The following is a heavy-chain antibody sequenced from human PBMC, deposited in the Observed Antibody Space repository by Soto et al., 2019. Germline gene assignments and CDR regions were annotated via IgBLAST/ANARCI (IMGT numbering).Heavy chain of an antibody. V-gene: IGHV3-23*01. J-gene: IGHJ4*02. Sequence: EVQLLESGGVLVQPGGSLRLSCAASGFTFSSYTMSWVRQGPGKGLEWVSGISSSGGSTVYADSVKGRFTISRDNFKNTLYLQMNSLRAEDTAVYYCAKGWGDYWGQGNPVTVPS. CDR3: AKGWGDY. CDR2: ISSSGGST. CDR1: GFTFSSYT. D-gene: IGHD7-27*01.